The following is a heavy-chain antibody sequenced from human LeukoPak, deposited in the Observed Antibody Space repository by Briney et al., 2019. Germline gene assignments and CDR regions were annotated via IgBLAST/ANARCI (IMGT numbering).Heavy chain of an antibody. D-gene: IGHD3-22*01. CDR1: GFTFSSYA. J-gene: IGHJ4*02. CDR2: LSCSGSSR. V-gene: IGHV3-23*01. Sequence: GGSLRLSRATSGFTFSSYAMSWVRQAPGKGLEWVSALSCSGSSRYYADSVKGRFTLSRDNSKNTLYLQLKSLRGEDTAVYYCAKGGVYDSSGLYYFDYWGQGTLVTVSS. CDR3: AKGGVYDSSGLYYFDY.